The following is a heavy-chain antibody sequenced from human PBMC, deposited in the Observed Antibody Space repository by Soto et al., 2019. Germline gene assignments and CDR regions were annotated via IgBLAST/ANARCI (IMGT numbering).Heavy chain of an antibody. D-gene: IGHD6-13*01. Sequence: QVQLVESGGGVVQPGRSLRLSCAASGFTFSSYGMHWVRQAPGKGLECVAVISYDGSNKYYADSVKGRFTISRDNSKNTLYLQMNSLRAEDTAVYYCAKDLLHQTAGSYYYGMDVWGQGTTVTVSS. CDR1: GFTFSSYG. CDR3: AKDLLHQTAGSYYYGMDV. J-gene: IGHJ6*02. V-gene: IGHV3-30*18. CDR2: ISYDGSNK.